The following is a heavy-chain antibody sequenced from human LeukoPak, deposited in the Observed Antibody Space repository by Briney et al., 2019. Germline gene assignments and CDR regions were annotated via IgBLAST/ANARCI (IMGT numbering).Heavy chain of an antibody. V-gene: IGHV4-59*01. Sequence: NPSETLSLTCTVSGGSINNYYWSWIRQPPGKGLEWIGYIYYSGSTNYNPSLKSRVTISVDTSKNQFSLKLSSVTAADTAVYYCARQGGRASPFGYWGQGTLVTVSS. CDR3: ARQGGRASPFGY. J-gene: IGHJ4*02. CDR2: IYYSGST. D-gene: IGHD1-26*01. CDR1: GGSINNYY.